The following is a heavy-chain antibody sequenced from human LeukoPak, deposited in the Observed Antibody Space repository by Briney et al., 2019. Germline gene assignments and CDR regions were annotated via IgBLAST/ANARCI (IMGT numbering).Heavy chain of an antibody. CDR3: ARGLGGYSDALGY. J-gene: IGHJ4*02. D-gene: IGHD5-18*01. CDR1: GGSISSYY. Sequence: PSETLSLTCTVSGGSISSYYWSWIRQPPGKGLEWIGYIYYSGSTNYNPSLKSRVTISVDTSKNQFSLKLSSVTAADTAVYYCARGLGGYSDALGYWGQGTLVTVSS. V-gene: IGHV4-59*12. CDR2: IYYSGST.